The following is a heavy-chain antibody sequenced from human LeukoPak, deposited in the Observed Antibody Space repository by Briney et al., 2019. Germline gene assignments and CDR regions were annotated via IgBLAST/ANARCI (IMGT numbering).Heavy chain of an antibody. Sequence: GASVKVSCKASGGTFSSYAISWVRQAPGQGLEWMGGIIPIFGTANYAQKFQGRVTITTDESTSTAYMELSSLRSEDTAVYYCARAPPGGSGLDYWGQGTLVTVSS. V-gene: IGHV1-69*05. CDR1: GGTFSSYA. J-gene: IGHJ4*02. CDR2: IIPIFGTA. D-gene: IGHD2-15*01. CDR3: ARAPPGGSGLDY.